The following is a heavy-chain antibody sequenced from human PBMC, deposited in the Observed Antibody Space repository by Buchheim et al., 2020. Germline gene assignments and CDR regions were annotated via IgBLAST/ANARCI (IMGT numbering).Heavy chain of an antibody. CDR2: IDFSGTTI. CDR1: GFNFGDYY. Sequence: QVQLVESGGGLVKPGGSLRLSCAASGFNFGDYYMNWIRQVPGKGLEWLSYIDFSGTTIKYADSVKGRFSISRDNAKNSLYLQMNSLRAEDTAVYYCARDYGGYPSYYYGMDVWGQGTT. J-gene: IGHJ6*02. D-gene: IGHD5-12*01. V-gene: IGHV3-11*04. CDR3: ARDYGGYPSYYYGMDV.